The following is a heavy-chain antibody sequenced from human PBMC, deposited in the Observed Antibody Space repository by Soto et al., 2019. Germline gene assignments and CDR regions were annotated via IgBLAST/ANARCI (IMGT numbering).Heavy chain of an antibody. J-gene: IGHJ4*02. Sequence: SVKVSCKASGYTFTSYGISWVRQAPGQGLEWMGWISAYNGNTNYAQKLQGRVTMTTDTSTSTAYMELRSLRSDDTAVYYCARVGSLRYFDWLLSMDYWGQGTLVTVSS. CDR3: ARVGSLRYFDWLLSMDY. CDR2: ISAYNGNT. V-gene: IGHV1-18*01. CDR1: GYTFTSYG. D-gene: IGHD3-9*01.